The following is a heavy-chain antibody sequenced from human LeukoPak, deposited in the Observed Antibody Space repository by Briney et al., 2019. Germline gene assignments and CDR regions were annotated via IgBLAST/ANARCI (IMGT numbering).Heavy chain of an antibody. CDR3: ARGSDGSENSYRNWFDP. CDR2: IYYTRST. CDR1: GGSISSSSYY. D-gene: IGHD3-10*01. V-gene: IGHV4-39*01. J-gene: IGHJ5*02. Sequence: SETLSLTCTVSGGSISSSSYYWGWIRQPPGKGLEWIGSIYYTRSTYYNPSLKSRVTISVDTSKNQFSLKLNSVTAADTAVYYCARGSDGSENSYRNWFDPWGQGTRVTVSS.